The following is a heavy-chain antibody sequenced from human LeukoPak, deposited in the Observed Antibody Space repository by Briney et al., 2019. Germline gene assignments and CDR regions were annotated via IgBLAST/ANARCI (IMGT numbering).Heavy chain of an antibody. Sequence: PGGSLRLSCAASGFTFSDYYRSWIRQARGKGLEWVSYISRSSSYTTYADSVKGRFTIYRDNANNSLYLQMNSLRAEDTAVYYCARDRAAATVLDVWGQGTTVTVSS. D-gene: IGHD6-13*01. CDR1: GFTFSDYY. CDR2: ISRSSSYT. J-gene: IGHJ6*02. CDR3: ARDRAAATVLDV. V-gene: IGHV3-11*05.